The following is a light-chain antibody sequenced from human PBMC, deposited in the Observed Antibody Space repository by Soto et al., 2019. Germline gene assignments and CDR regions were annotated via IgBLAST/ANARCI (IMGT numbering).Light chain of an antibody. CDR2: AAS. CDR1: QNISNY. Sequence: DIQMTQSPSSLSASVGDRVTITCRASQNISNYLNWYQQKPGKAPKFLIYAASSLQSGVPSSFSGSGSGTDFTLTISNLHPEDFATYYCQHSYSTPFTFGPGTKVDIK. CDR3: QHSYSTPFT. J-gene: IGKJ3*01. V-gene: IGKV1-39*01.